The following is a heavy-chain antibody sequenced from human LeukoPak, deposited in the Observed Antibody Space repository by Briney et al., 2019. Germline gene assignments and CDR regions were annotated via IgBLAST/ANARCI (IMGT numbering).Heavy chain of an antibody. V-gene: IGHV1-69*05. D-gene: IGHD5-24*01. Sequence: GASVKVSCKASGYTFTSYDINWVRQAPGQGLEWMGGIIPIFGTANYAQKFQGRVTITTDESTSTAYMELSSLRSEDTAVYYCARDSLRWLQSHYYMDVWGKGTTVTVSS. CDR1: GYTFTSYD. CDR3: ARDSLRWLQSHYYMDV. CDR2: IIPIFGTA. J-gene: IGHJ6*03.